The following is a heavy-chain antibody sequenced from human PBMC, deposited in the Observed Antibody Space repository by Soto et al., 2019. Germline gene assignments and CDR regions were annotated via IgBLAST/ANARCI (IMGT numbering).Heavy chain of an antibody. CDR1: GGAFSSYA. CDR3: ARSADVAVAGTISDY. Sequence: ASVKVSCKAAGGAFSSYAISWVRQAPRQGLEWMGWISAYNGNTNYAQKLQGRVTMTTDTSMSTAYMELRSLRSDDTAVYYCARSADVAVAGTISDYWGQGTLVTVSS. D-gene: IGHD6-19*01. CDR2: ISAYNGNT. J-gene: IGHJ4*02. V-gene: IGHV1-18*01.